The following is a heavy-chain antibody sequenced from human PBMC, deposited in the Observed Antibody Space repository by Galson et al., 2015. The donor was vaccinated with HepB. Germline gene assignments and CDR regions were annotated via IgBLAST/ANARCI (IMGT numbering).Heavy chain of an antibody. V-gene: IGHV3-30*18. CDR1: GFTFSNYG. CDR3: AKDPYLYSALAGTMAGFDY. CDR2: ISYDGSNK. Sequence: LRLSCAASGFTFSNYGMHWVRQAPGKGQEWVAVISYDGSNKYYADSVKGRFTISRDNSKNTLYLQMNSLRAEDTALYYCAKDPYLYSALAGTMAGFDYWGQGTLVTVSS. D-gene: IGHD6-19*01. J-gene: IGHJ4*02.